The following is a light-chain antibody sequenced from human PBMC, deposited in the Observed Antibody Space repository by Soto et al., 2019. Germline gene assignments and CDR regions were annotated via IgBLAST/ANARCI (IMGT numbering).Light chain of an antibody. CDR2: DAS. V-gene: IGKV3-15*01. CDR3: RQYNHWPS. CDR1: PSVGSN. J-gene: IGKJ2*01. Sequence: ERVMTQSPATLSVSPGESATLSCRASPSVGSNLAWYQQKPGQSPRLLIYDASTRATGIPARFSGGGSGTEFTLTIDSLQSEDFAVYFCRQYNHWPSFCQGTKL.